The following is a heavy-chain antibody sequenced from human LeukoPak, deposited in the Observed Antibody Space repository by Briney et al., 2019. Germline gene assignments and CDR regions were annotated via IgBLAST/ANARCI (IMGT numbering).Heavy chain of an antibody. CDR2: INHSGST. CDR3: AREPNWGFDAFDI. V-gene: IGHV4-34*01. Sequence: SETLSLTCAVYGGSFSGYYWSWIRQPPGKGLDWIGEINHSGSTNYNPSLKSRVTISVDTSKNQFSLKLSSVTAADTAVYYCAREPNWGFDAFDIWGQGTMVTVSS. D-gene: IGHD7-27*01. J-gene: IGHJ3*02. CDR1: GGSFSGYY.